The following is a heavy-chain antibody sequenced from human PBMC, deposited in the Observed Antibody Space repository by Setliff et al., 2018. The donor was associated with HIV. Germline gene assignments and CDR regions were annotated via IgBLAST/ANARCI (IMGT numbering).Heavy chain of an antibody. V-gene: IGHV3-30*04. CDR3: ARTRHDYGGYFDH. CDR2: ISYDGSNK. CDR1: GFTFSGYA. D-gene: IGHD4-17*01. J-gene: IGHJ4*02. Sequence: PGGSLRLSCAASGFTFSGYAMHWVCQAPGKGLEWVAVISYDGSNKYYADSVKGRFTISRDNSKNTLYLRMNSLRAEDTAVYYCARTRHDYGGYFDHWGQGTLVTVSS.